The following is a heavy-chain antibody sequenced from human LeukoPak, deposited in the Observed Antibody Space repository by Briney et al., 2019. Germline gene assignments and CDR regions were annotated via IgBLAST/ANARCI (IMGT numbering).Heavy chain of an antibody. V-gene: IGHV1-2*02. CDR1: GYTFTGYY. D-gene: IGHD3-22*01. CDR2: INPNSGGT. J-gene: IGHJ4*02. Sequence: ASVKVSCKASGYTFTGYYMHWVRQAPGQGLEWMGWINPNSGGTNYAQKFQGRVTMTRDTSISTAYMELSRLRSDDTAVYYCARVWGYYDSSGYFNYWGQGTLVTVSS. CDR3: ARVWGYYDSSGYFNY.